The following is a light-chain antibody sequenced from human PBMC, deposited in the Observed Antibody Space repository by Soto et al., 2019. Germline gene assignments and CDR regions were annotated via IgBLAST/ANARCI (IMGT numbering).Light chain of an antibody. V-gene: IGLV2-8*01. CDR3: SSYAGSNNLGV. Sequence: HSSFTHPPSASGSPGQSVTISCTGTSSDVGGYNYVSWYQQHPGKAPKLMIYEVSKRPSGVPDRFSGSKSGNTASLTVSGLQAEDEADYYCSSYAGSNNLGVFGTGTKVTVL. J-gene: IGLJ1*01. CDR2: EVS. CDR1: SSDVGGYNY.